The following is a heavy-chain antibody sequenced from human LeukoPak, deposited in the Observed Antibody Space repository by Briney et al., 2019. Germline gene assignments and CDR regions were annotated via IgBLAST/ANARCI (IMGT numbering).Heavy chain of an antibody. Sequence: KGLEWIGRIYSSGAPNHTPSLKSRVTMSIDTSKNQVSLKLSSVTAADTAIYYCARDLADWGQGALVTVSS. J-gene: IGHJ4*02. V-gene: IGHV4-4*07. CDR2: IYSSGAP. CDR3: ARDLAD.